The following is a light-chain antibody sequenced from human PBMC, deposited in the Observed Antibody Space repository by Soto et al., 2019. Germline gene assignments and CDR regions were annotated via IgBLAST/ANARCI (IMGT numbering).Light chain of an antibody. Sequence: QSVLTQPASVSGSPGQSITISCTGTSSDVGSDNLVSWYQQHPGKAPKFIIYEVSQRPAGVSNRFSGSKSGNTAYLTISGLQAGEGADYYCCSYAGSITYVFGTGPKFTVL. J-gene: IGLJ1*01. CDR3: CSYAGSITYV. CDR1: SSDVGSDNL. V-gene: IGLV2-23*02. CDR2: EVS.